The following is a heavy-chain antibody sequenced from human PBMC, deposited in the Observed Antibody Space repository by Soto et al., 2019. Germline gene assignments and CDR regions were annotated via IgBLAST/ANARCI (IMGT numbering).Heavy chain of an antibody. CDR1: GGFIISDDW. V-gene: IGHV4-4*02. J-gene: IGHJ5*02. CDR3: ASLRSDTYYYDSRFDP. CDR2: THRGGTT. Sequence: SETLCITCADSGGFIISDDWWSWVSKPPNKGLEWIGQTHRGGTTINYNPSLKNRVTISVDKSKNQFSLKLSSVTAADTAVYYCASLRSDTYYYDSRFDPWGQGTLVTVSS. D-gene: IGHD3-22*01.